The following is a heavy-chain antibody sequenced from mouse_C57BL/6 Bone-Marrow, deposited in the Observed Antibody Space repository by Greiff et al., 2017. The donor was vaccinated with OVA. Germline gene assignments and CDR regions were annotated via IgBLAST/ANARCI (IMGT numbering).Heavy chain of an antibody. V-gene: IGHV1-42*01. Sequence: VQLKESGPELVKPGASVKISCKASGYSFTGYYMNWVKQSPEKSLEWIGEINPSTGGTTYNQKFKAKATLTVDKSSSTAYMQLKSLTSEDSAVYYCARGQGYSFDYWGQGTTLTVSS. D-gene: IGHD3-3*01. CDR3: ARGQGYSFDY. J-gene: IGHJ2*01. CDR1: GYSFTGYY. CDR2: INPSTGGT.